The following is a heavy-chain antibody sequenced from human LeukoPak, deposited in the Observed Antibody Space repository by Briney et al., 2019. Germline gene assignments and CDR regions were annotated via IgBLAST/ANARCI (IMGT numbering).Heavy chain of an antibody. CDR1: GYSLTELS. J-gene: IGHJ4*02. V-gene: IGHV1-24*01. CDR2: FDPEDGET. CDR3: ARAIVVVPAAMNY. Sequence: EASVKVSCKVSGYSLTELSMQWVRQAPGKGLEWMGGFDPEDGETIYAQKFQGRVTITRDTSASTAYMELSSLRSEDTAVYYCARAIVVVPAAMNYWGQGTLVTVSS. D-gene: IGHD2-2*01.